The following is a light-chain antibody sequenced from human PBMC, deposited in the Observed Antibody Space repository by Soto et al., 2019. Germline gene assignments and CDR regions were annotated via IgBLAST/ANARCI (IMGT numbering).Light chain of an antibody. CDR3: MQALQTPRT. CDR1: QSLLHSNGYNY. V-gene: IGKV2-28*01. J-gene: IGKJ4*01. Sequence: DIVMTQSPLSLPVTPGEPASISCRSSQSLLHSNGYNYLDWYLQKPGQSPQLLIYLGSNRASGVPDGFSGSGSGTDFTLKISREEAEDVGVYYCMQALQTPRTFGGGTKVEIK. CDR2: LGS.